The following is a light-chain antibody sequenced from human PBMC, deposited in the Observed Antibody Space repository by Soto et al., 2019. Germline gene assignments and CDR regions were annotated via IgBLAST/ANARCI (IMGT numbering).Light chain of an antibody. CDR1: QSISNN. J-gene: IGKJ2*01. CDR3: QQYDAWSYT. V-gene: IGKV3-15*01. CDR2: RAS. Sequence: EKVMTQSPVTLSMSPGESATLSCRASQSISNNLAWYHQKPGQAPRLLIYRASTRATGIPARFSGSGSGTEFTLTISSLQPEDFAIYYCQQYDAWSYTFGQGTKLEI.